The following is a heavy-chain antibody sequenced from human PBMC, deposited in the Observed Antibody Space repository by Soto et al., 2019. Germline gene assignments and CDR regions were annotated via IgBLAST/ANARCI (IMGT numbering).Heavy chain of an antibody. CDR1: VYTFTIYA. V-gene: IGHV1-3*01. J-gene: IGHJ4*02. CDR3: ARAQSRGPQFDY. Sequence: ASVKVSCKASVYTFTIYAIHCVRQAPGQRLEWMGWINAGNGNTKYSQKFQGRVTITRDTSATTAYMELSSLRSEDTAVYYCARAQSRGPQFDYWGQGTLVTV. CDR2: INAGNGNT.